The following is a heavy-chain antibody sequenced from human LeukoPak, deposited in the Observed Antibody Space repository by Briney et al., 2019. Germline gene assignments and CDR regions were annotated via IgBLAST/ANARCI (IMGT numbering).Heavy chain of an antibody. CDR3: ARAPRDPSGYGYFDY. V-gene: IGHV4-31*03. CDR1: GGSISSGGFY. CDR2: IYYSGST. Sequence: SETLSLTCTVSGGSISSGGFYWSWIRQHPGKGLEWIGYIYYSGSTYYNPSLKSRVTISVDTSKNQFSLKLSSVTAADTAVYYCARAPRDPSGYGYFDYWGQGTLVTVSS. D-gene: IGHD5-12*01. J-gene: IGHJ4*02.